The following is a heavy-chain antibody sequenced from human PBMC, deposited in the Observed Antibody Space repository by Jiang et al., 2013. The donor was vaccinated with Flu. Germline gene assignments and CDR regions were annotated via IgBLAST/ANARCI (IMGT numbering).Heavy chain of an antibody. CDR3: ARGMAATITDYYYGMDV. CDR1: GDSVSRNSAA. D-gene: IGHD5-12*01. Sequence: SGDSVSRNSAAWNWIRQSHREALSGWKTYYRSKWYNDYAVSVKSRITINPDTSKNQFSLQLNSVTPEDTAVYYCARGMAATITDYYYGMDVWGQGTTVTVSS. CDR2: TYYRSKWYN. J-gene: IGHJ6*02. V-gene: IGHV6-1*01.